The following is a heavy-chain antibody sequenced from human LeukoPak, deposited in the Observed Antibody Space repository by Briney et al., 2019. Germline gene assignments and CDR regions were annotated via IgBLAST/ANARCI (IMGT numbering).Heavy chain of an antibody. CDR2: ISPIITLI. J-gene: IGHJ4*02. CDR1: VFTFSSYA. D-gene: IGHD1-26*01. CDR3: ASLASEWELPEVDY. V-gene: IGHV3-48*01. Sequence: PGGSLRLSCAASVFTFSSYAMNCVRQAPRTGLKLFSYISPIITLIYYADSVKGRFTISRDNAKKSLFLQMNSLRAEDTAVYYCASLASEWELPEVDYWGLGTQVTVSS.